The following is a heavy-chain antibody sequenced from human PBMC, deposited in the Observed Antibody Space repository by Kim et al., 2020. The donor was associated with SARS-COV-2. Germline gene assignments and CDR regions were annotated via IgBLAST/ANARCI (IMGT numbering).Heavy chain of an antibody. CDR3: ARDLIGSSSFFTFSPEDY. J-gene: IGHJ4*02. V-gene: IGHV3-33*08. CDR1: GFTFSSYG. CDR2: IWYDGSNK. D-gene: IGHD6-6*01. Sequence: GGSLRLSCAASGFTFSSYGMHWVRQAPGKGLEWVAVIWYDGSNKYYADSVKGRFTISRDNSKNTLYLQMNSLRAEDTAVYYCARDLIGSSSFFTFSPEDYWGQGTLVTVSS.